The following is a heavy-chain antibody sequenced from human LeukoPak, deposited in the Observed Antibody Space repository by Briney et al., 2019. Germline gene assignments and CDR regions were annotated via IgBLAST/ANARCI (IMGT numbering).Heavy chain of an antibody. CDR1: GGSISSYY. V-gene: IGHV4-4*07. J-gene: IGHJ5*02. CDR3: ARAPSDYYNNWFDP. Sequence: SETLSLTCAVSGGSISSYYSSWIRQPAGKGLEWIGRIYSIGSTDYNPSLKSRVTMSVDTSKNQFSLKLSSVTAADTAMYYCARAPSDYYNNWFDPWGQGTLVTVSS. D-gene: IGHD3-22*01. CDR2: IYSIGST.